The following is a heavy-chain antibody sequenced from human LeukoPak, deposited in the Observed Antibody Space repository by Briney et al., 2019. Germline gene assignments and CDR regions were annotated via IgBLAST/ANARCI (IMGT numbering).Heavy chain of an antibody. D-gene: IGHD6-19*01. CDR2: ISSSSSYI. J-gene: IGHJ4*02. Sequence: GGSLRLSCAASGFTFSSYSMNWVRQAPGKGLEWVSSISSSSSYIYYADSVKGRFTISRDNAKNSLYLQMNSLRAEDTAVYYCAREPQSLSSGWDYWGQGTLVTVSS. V-gene: IGHV3-21*01. CDR1: GFTFSSYS. CDR3: AREPQSLSSGWDY.